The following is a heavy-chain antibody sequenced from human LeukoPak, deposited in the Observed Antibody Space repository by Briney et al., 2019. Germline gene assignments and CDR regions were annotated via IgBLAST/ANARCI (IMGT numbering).Heavy chain of an antibody. CDR2: IYYSGST. Sequence: PSESLSLTCTVSGGSISGDYWSWIRQSLQGLEWIGYIYYSGSTNYNPSLKSRVTISVDTSKNQFSLKLSSVTAADTAVYYCARYPMTYCSSSSCTDYWGQGTLVTVSS. D-gene: IGHD2-2*01. J-gene: IGHJ4*02. CDR3: ARYPMTYCSSSSCTDY. CDR1: GGSISGDY. V-gene: IGHV4-59*08.